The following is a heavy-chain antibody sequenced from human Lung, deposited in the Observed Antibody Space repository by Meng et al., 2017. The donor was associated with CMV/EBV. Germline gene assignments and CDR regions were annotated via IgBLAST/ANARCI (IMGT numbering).Heavy chain of an antibody. Sequence: SETLSLXCTVSGYSISSGYYWGWIRQPPGKGLEWIGSIYHSGSTYYNPSLKSRVTISVDTSKNQFSLKVSSVTAADTAVYHCARSTSTVFWFDPWGQGTRVTGAS. CDR3: ARSTSTVFWFDP. D-gene: IGHD4-11*01. J-gene: IGHJ5*02. CDR1: GYSISSGYY. CDR2: IYHSGST. V-gene: IGHV4-38-2*02.